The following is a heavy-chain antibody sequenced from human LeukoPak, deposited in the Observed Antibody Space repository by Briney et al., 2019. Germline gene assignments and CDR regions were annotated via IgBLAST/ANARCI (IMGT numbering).Heavy chain of an antibody. CDR1: GYTFTGYY. CDR2: INPNSGGT. V-gene: IGHV1-2*02. Sequence: ASVKVSCKASGYTFTGYYMNWVRQAPGQGLEWMGWINPNSGGTNFAQKFQGRVTMTRDTSISTAYMELSRLRSDDTAVYYCARGRGDRYYFDYWGQGTLATVSS. CDR3: ARGRGDRYYFDY. D-gene: IGHD3-10*01. J-gene: IGHJ4*02.